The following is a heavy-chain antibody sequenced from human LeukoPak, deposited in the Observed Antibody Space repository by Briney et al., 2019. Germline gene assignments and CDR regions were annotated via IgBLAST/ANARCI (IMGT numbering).Heavy chain of an antibody. Sequence: GGSLKLSCAASGFTVSSNYMTWVRQAPAKGLEWVSVIYSGGSINYADSVKGRFTISRDNSRNTLFLQMNSLTAEDTAVYYCARDSIGGRGAFDIWGQGTMVTVSS. CDR1: GFTVSSNY. D-gene: IGHD2/OR15-2a*01. CDR2: IYSGGSI. CDR3: ARDSIGGRGAFDI. V-gene: IGHV3-66*01. J-gene: IGHJ3*02.